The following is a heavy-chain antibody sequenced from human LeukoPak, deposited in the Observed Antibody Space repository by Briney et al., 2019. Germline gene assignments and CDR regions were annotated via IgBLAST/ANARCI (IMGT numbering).Heavy chain of an antibody. CDR3: ARDLPYCSSTSCSSL. CDR1: GFTFRDYY. Sequence: RGSLRLSCAASGFTFRDYYMSWIRQAPGKVLEGVSYISSSGSTISYADSVKGRFTISRDNAKNSLYLQMNSLRAEDTAVYYCARDLPYCSSTSCSSLWGQGTMVTVSS. J-gene: IGHJ3*01. CDR2: ISSSGSTI. V-gene: IGHV3-11*01. D-gene: IGHD2-2*01.